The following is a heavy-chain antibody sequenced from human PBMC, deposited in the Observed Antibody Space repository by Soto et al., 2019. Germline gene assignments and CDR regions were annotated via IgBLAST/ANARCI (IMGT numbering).Heavy chain of an antibody. CDR2: ISSIGSTI. Sequence: GGSLRLSCAASGFTFSDYYMSWIRQAPGKGLEWVSYISSIGSTIYYADSVKGRFTISRDNAKNSLYLQMNSLRAEDTAVYYCARVSGRRTTGTLAPDYWGQGTLVTVSS. J-gene: IGHJ4*02. V-gene: IGHV3-11*01. CDR1: GFTFSDYY. D-gene: IGHD1-1*01. CDR3: ARVSGRRTTGTLAPDY.